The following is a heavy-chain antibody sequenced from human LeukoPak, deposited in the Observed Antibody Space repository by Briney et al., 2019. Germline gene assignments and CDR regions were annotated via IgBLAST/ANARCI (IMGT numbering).Heavy chain of an antibody. Sequence: GGSLRLSCAASGFTFDDYAMHWVRQAPGKGLEWVSGISWNSGSIGYADSVKGRFTISRDNAKNSLYLQMNSLRAEDTALYYCAKDISAVAGVGDAFDIWGQGTMVTVSS. D-gene: IGHD6-19*01. V-gene: IGHV3-9*01. J-gene: IGHJ3*02. CDR2: ISWNSGSI. CDR1: GFTFDDYA. CDR3: AKDISAVAGVGDAFDI.